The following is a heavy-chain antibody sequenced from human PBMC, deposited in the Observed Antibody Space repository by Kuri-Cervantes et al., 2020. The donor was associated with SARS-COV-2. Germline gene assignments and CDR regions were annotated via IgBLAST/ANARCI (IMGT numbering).Heavy chain of an antibody. CDR2: IRYDGSNK. V-gene: IGHV3-30*02. J-gene: IGHJ4*02. D-gene: IGHD3-10*01. CDR1: GFTFSSYA. Sequence: GESLKISCAASGFTFSSYAMHWVRQAPGKGLEWVAFIRYDGSNKYYADSVKGRFTISRDNSKNTLYLQMNSLRAEDTAVYYCEKDPRARGPEDYWGQGTLVTVSS. CDR3: EKDPRARGPEDY.